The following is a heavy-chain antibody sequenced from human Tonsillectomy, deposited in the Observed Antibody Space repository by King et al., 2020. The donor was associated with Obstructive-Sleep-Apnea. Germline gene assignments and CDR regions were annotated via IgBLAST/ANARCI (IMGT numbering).Heavy chain of an antibody. CDR3: ARDYRSGWYIFDY. J-gene: IGHJ4*02. D-gene: IGHD6-19*01. CDR2: ISYDGSNK. CDR1: GFTFSSYA. V-gene: IGHV3-30*04. Sequence: VQLVESGGGVVQPGRSLRLSCAASGFTFSSYAMHWVRQAPGKGLEWVAVISYDGSNKYYADSVKGRFTISRDNSKNTLYLQMNSLRAEDTAVYYCARDYRSGWYIFDYWGQGTLVTVSS.